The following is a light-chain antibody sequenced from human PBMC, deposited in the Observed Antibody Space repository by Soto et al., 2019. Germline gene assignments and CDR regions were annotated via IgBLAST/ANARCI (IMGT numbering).Light chain of an antibody. Sequence: GSQSVSGSYLAWYQQKPGQAPRLLIYGASSRATGIPERFSGRRSRPTFSPTLRSLQPEALAAHYSQQYGRPPRMFGSGTKVDIK. J-gene: IGKJ1*01. V-gene: IGKV3-20*01. CDR2: GAS. CDR1: QSVSGSY. CDR3: QQYGRPPRM.